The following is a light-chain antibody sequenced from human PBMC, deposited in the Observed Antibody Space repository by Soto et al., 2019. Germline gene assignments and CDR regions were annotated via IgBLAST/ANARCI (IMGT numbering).Light chain of an antibody. CDR3: AAWDDRLNGFV. V-gene: IGLV1-36*01. Sequence: QSVLTQPPSVSEAPRQRVTISCSGSSSNIGNNAVNWYQQLPGKAPKLLIYYDDLLPSGVSDRFSGSKSGTSASLAISGLQSEDEADYYCAAWDDRLNGFVFGNGTKVTVL. J-gene: IGLJ1*01. CDR2: YDD. CDR1: SSNIGNNA.